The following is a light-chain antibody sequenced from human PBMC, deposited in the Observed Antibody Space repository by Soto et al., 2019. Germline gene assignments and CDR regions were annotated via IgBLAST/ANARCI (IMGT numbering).Light chain of an antibody. V-gene: IGLV2-8*01. J-gene: IGLJ2*01. Sequence: QAVLTQPPSASGSPGQSVTISCTGTSTDVGAYNYVSWYQQHPGKAPKLMIYAVSKLPSGVPDRFSGAKSGNTASLTVSGLQADDEADYYCSSYVGNNNVVFGGGTKLNVL. CDR2: AVS. CDR3: SSYVGNNNVV. CDR1: STDVGAYNY.